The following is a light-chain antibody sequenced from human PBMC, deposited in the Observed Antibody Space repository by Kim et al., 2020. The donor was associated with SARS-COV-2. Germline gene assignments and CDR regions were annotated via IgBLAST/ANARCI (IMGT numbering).Light chain of an antibody. CDR2: DAS. Sequence: SLPPGERVTLSCRARQYVSSNLAWYQQKPGQAPRLLIYDASNRATGIPARFSGGGSGADFTLTISSPEPEDFGVYYCQQRFSWPITFGGGTKVDIK. CDR1: QYVSSN. V-gene: IGKV3-11*01. CDR3: QQRFSWPIT. J-gene: IGKJ4*01.